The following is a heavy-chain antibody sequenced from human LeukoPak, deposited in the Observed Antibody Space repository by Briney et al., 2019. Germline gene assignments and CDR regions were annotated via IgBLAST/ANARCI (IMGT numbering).Heavy chain of an antibody. V-gene: IGHV4-59*01. CDR3: AIRSSFYYYYGMDV. Sequence: SETLSLTCTVSGGSISSYYWSWIRQPPGKGLEWIGYIYYNGSTNYNPSLKSRVTISVDTSKNQFSLKLSSVTAADTAVYYCAIRSSFYYYYGMDVWGQGTTVTVSS. CDR1: GGSISSYY. D-gene: IGHD6-6*01. J-gene: IGHJ6*02. CDR2: IYYNGST.